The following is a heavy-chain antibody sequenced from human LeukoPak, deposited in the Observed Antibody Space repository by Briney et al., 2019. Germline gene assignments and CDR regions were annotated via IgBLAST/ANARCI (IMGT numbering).Heavy chain of an antibody. CDR3: TTYYDYVWGSYRYKSVAFDI. CDR2: IKSKTDGGTT. D-gene: IGHD3-16*02. J-gene: IGHJ3*02. Sequence: GGSLRLSCAASGFTLSGYWMSWVRQAPGKGLEWVGRIKSKTDGGTTDYAAPVKGRFTISRDDSKNTLYLQMNSLKTEDTAVYYCTTYYDYVWGSYRYKSVAFDIWGQGTMVTVSS. V-gene: IGHV3-15*01. CDR1: GFTLSGYW.